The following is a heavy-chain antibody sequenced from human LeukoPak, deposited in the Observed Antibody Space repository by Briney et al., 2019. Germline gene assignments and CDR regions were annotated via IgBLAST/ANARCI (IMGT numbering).Heavy chain of an antibody. V-gene: IGHV3-23*01. CDR1: GFTFSSFA. D-gene: IGHD6-13*01. CDR3: AKRIAAANSFDY. CDR2: ISGSGGST. J-gene: IGHJ4*02. Sequence: PGGSLRLSCAASGFTFSSFAMSWVRQAPGKGLEWVSAISGSGGSTYYADSVKGRFTISRDNSENTLYLQMNSLRAEDTAVYYCAKRIAAANSFDYGGQGTLVTVSS.